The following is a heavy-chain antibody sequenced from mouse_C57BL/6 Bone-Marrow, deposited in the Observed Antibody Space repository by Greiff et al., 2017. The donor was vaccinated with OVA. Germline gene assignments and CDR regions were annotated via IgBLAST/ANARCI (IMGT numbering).Heavy chain of an antibody. CDR1: GYTFTSSW. CDR3: ARRKNYYAMDY. CDR2: LDPSDSST. V-gene: IGHV1-69*01. J-gene: IGHJ4*01. Sequence: QVQLQQPGAELVMPGASVKLSCKASGYTFTSSWLHWVKPRPGQGLEWIGELDPSDSSTNYNQKFKGKSTLTVDKSSSTAYMQLSSLTSEDSAVYYCARRKNYYAMDYWGQGTSVTVSS.